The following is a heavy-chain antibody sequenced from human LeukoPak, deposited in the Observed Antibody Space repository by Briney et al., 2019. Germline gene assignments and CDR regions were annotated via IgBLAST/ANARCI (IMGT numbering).Heavy chain of an antibody. CDR2: ISGSGGST. D-gene: IGHD6-6*01. CDR3: AKYIEYSSSEDAFDI. J-gene: IGHJ3*02. Sequence: GGSLRLSCAASGFTFSSYAMSWVRQAPGKGLEWVSAISGSGGSTYYADSVKGRFTISRDNSKNTLYLQMNSLRAEDAAVYYCAKYIEYSSSEDAFDIWGQGTMVTVSS. V-gene: IGHV3-23*01. CDR1: GFTFSSYA.